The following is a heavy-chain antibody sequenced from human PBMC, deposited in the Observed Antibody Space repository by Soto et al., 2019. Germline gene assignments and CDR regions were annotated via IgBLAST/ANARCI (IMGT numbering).Heavy chain of an antibody. V-gene: IGHV5-51*01. CDR1: GYSFTSYW. Sequence: GESLKISCKCSGYSFTSYWIGWVRQMPGKGLEWMGIIYPGDSDTRYSPSFQGQVTISADKSISTAYLQWSSLKALDTAMYYCARLAVVTPGGLDYWGQGTLVTVSS. CDR2: IYPGDSDT. J-gene: IGHJ4*02. D-gene: IGHD2-21*02. CDR3: ARLAVVTPGGLDY.